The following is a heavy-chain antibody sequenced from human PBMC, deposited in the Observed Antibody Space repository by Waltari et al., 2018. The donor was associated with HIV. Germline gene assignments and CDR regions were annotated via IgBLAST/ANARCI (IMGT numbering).Heavy chain of an antibody. CDR2: ITGSGGNT. CDR3: AKAIGGTSCYDGMDV. CDR1: GFTFSSYA. V-gene: IGHV3-23*01. J-gene: IGHJ6*02. Sequence: EVQLLESGGGLVQPGGSPRRSCAASGFTFSSYAMSWGRPAPGKGREWFSGITGSGGNTYYADSVKGRFTISRDNSKNTLYLQMNSLRAEDTAVYYCAKAIGGTSCYDGMDVWGQGTTVTVSS. D-gene: IGHD2-2*01.